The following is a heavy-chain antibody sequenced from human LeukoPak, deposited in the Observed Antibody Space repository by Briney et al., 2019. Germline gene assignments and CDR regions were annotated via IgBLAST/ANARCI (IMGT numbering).Heavy chain of an antibody. V-gene: IGHV4-38-2*02. Sequence: PSETLSLTCTVSGYSISSGYYWGWIRQPPGKGLEWIGSIYHSGSTYYNPSLKSRVTISVDTSKNQFSLKLSSVTAADTAVYYCARGEVGAVYFDYWGQGTLVTVSS. J-gene: IGHJ4*02. CDR1: GYSISSGYY. D-gene: IGHD1-26*01. CDR3: ARGEVGAVYFDY. CDR2: IYHSGST.